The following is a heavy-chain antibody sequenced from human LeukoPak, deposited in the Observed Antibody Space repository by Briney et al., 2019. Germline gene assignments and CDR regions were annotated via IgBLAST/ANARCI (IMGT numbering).Heavy chain of an antibody. D-gene: IGHD6-19*01. CDR3: ARPRSSSGWDGDFDY. CDR2: IYSSEST. Sequence: SETLSLTCTVSGGSISNYYWSWIRQPAGKGLEWIGRIYSSESTNYNPSLKSRVTMSVDTSKNQFSLKLSSVTAADTAVYYCARPRSSSGWDGDFDYWGQGTLVTVSS. J-gene: IGHJ4*02. V-gene: IGHV4-4*07. CDR1: GGSISNYY.